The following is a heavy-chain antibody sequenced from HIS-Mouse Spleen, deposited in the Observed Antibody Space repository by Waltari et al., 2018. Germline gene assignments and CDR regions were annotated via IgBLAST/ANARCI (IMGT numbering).Heavy chain of an antibody. Sequence: QVQLQESGPGLVKPSETLSLTCTVSGGSISSYYWSWIRQPPGKGLEWIGYIYYSGSTNYNPSLKSRVTISVDTSKNQFSLKLSSVTAADTAVYYCARLWRRNYADYWGQGTLVTVSS. V-gene: IGHV4-59*08. CDR1: GGSISSYY. CDR2: IYYSGST. CDR3: ARLWRRNYADY. D-gene: IGHD2-21*01. J-gene: IGHJ4*02.